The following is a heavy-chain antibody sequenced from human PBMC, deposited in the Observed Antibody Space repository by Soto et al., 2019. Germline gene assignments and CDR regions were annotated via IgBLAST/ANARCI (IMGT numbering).Heavy chain of an antibody. CDR2: FNPTGDTA. Sequence: GASVKVSCKASGYTFTSYYIHWVRQAPGQGLEWMGIFNPTGDTASYAQKLQGRVTMTRDTSTGTAYMELGSLGSEDTAVYYCARGGRIVDTGIGYYYYHAMDVWGQGTTVTV. V-gene: IGHV1-46*01. D-gene: IGHD5-18*01. CDR1: GYTFTSYY. CDR3: ARGGRIVDTGIGYYYYHAMDV. J-gene: IGHJ6*02.